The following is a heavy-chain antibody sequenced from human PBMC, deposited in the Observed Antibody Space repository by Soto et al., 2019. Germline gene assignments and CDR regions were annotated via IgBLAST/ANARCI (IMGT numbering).Heavy chain of an antibody. Sequence: PGRSLRLSCEASAFTFADSALSWGRQAPGKGLEWDSGTRDGGRSTYVADSARGQCTISRDNAKNTLYLQMKILGVEATAVYYCAKGSPAADNYGYIVGATPFDSWGQGTLVTVSS. CDR3: AKGSPAADNYGYIVGATPFDS. D-gene: IGHD1-26*01. J-gene: IGHJ4*02. CDR2: TRDGGRST. CDR1: AFTFADSA. V-gene: IGHV3-23*01.